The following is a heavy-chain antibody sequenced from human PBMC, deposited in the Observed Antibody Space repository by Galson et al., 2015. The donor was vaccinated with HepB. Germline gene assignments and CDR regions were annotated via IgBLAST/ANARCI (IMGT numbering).Heavy chain of an antibody. CDR3: ARDTRGGDSDY. Sequence: SLRLSCAASGFTFSSYGMHWVRQAPGKGLEWVAVIWYDGSNKYYADSVKGRFTISRDNSKNTLYLQMNSLRAEDTAVYYCARDTRGGDSDYWGQGTLVTVSS. D-gene: IGHD3-10*01. CDR2: IWYDGSNK. CDR1: GFTFSSYG. J-gene: IGHJ4*02. V-gene: IGHV3-33*01.